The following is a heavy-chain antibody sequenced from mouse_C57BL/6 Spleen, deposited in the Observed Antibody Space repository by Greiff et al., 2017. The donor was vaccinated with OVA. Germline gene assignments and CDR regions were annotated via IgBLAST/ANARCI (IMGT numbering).Heavy chain of an antibody. D-gene: IGHD2-2*01. Sequence: QVQLQQSGAELARPGASVKMSCKASGYTFTSYTMHWVKQRPGQGLEWIGYINPSSGYTKYNQTFKDKATLTADKSSSTAYMQLSSLTSEDSAVYYCARGGYDEDYAMDYWGQGTSVTVSS. CDR2: INPSSGYT. V-gene: IGHV1-4*01. CDR3: ARGGYDEDYAMDY. J-gene: IGHJ4*01. CDR1: GYTFTSYT.